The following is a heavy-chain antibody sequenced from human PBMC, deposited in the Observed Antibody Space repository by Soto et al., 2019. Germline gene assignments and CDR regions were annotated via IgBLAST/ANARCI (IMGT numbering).Heavy chain of an antibody. Sequence: PGGSLRLSCAASGFTFSSYGIHWVRQAPGKGLEWVAVISYDGSNKYYADSVKGRFTISSDNSKNLLYLQMNSLGAEDTAVYYCASPIRSGRYSLDLWGRGTLVTVSS. V-gene: IGHV3-30*03. CDR2: ISYDGSNK. D-gene: IGHD1-26*01. CDR1: GFTFSSYG. J-gene: IGHJ2*01. CDR3: ASPIRSGRYSLDL.